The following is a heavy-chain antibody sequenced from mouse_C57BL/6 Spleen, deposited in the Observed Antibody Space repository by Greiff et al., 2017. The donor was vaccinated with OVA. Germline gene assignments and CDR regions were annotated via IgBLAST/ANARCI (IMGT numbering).Heavy chain of an antibody. CDR1: GYSITSGYY. CDR2: ISYDGSN. D-gene: IGHD3-2*02. V-gene: IGHV3-6*01. Sequence: DVQLQESGPGLVKPSQSLSLTCSATGYSITSGYYWNWIRPFPGNKLELMGYISYDGSNNYHPSLKNRISITRDPSKNQFFLKLDCGTTEETATSECAGSGGSSGSWLAYWGQGTLVTVSA. CDR3: AGSGGSSGSWLAY. J-gene: IGHJ3*01.